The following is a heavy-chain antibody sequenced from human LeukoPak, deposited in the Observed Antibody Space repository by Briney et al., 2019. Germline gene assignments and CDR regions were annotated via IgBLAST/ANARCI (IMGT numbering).Heavy chain of an antibody. CDR3: AKQGRNYEVRDY. J-gene: IGHJ4*02. V-gene: IGHV3-23*01. CDR2: ISGSGGST. Sequence: GGSLRLSCAASGFTFSSYAMSWVRQAPGKGLEWVSAISGSGGSTYYADSVKGRFTIPRDNSKNTLYLQMNSLRAEDTAVYYCAKQGRNYEVRDYWGQGTLVTVSS. D-gene: IGHD1-7*01. CDR1: GFTFSSYA.